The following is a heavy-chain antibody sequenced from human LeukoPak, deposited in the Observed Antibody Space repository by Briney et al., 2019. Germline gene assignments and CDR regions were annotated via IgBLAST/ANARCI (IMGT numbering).Heavy chain of an antibody. CDR1: GSTFSNFA. J-gene: IGHJ6*03. Sequence: GGSQRLVCAPSGSTFSNFAMSWVRQAPGKGLEWVSYISSSSSTIYYADSVKGRFTISRDNAKNSLYLKMNSLRAKDTAVYYCAREERGVVVVAATFVYYYYYMDVWGKGTTVTVSS. CDR2: ISSSSSTI. CDR3: AREERGVVVVAATFVYYYYYMDV. V-gene: IGHV3-48*01. D-gene: IGHD2-15*01.